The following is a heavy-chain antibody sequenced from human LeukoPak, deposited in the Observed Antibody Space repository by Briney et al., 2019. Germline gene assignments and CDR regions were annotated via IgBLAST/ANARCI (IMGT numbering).Heavy chain of an antibody. J-gene: IGHJ6*02. CDR2: IYYSGST. V-gene: IGHV4-59*01. CDR1: GGSINRYY. D-gene: IGHD3-22*01. Sequence: SETLSLTCTVSGGSINRYYGSWIRQPPGKGLEWIGYIYYSGSTHYNPSLESRVTISVDTSKDQFSLKLSSVTAADTAVYYCARSYDSRGFYYYGTDVWGQGTTVTVSS. CDR3: ARSYDSRGFYYYGTDV.